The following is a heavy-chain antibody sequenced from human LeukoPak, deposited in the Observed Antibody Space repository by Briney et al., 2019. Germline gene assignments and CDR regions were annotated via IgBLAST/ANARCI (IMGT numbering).Heavy chain of an antibody. J-gene: IGHJ4*02. CDR2: IKGKTDGGTT. D-gene: IGHD2-15*01. Sequence: GGSLRLSCAASGFTFTNAWMSWVRQAPGKGLEWVGRIKGKTDGGTTDYAAPVKGRFTISRDDSKNTLYLEMNSLKIEDTAVYYCTTGRSGGSCPYWGQGTLVTVSS. CDR3: TTGRSGGSCPY. V-gene: IGHV3-15*01. CDR1: GFTFTNAW.